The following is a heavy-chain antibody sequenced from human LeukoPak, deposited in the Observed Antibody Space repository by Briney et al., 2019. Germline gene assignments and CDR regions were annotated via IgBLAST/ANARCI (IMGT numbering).Heavy chain of an antibody. J-gene: IGHJ4*02. D-gene: IGHD6-19*01. CDR2: ITGSGAFK. CDR3: AKRSAESSGYFDY. CDR1: GFTFISYS. V-gene: IGHV3-23*01. Sequence: GGSLRLSCAASGFTFISYSMTWVRQAPGRGLEGVSAITGSGAFKEYADSVKGRFTISRDNPKNTLYLQMNSLRAEDTAVYYCAKRSAESSGYFDYWGQGTLVTVSS.